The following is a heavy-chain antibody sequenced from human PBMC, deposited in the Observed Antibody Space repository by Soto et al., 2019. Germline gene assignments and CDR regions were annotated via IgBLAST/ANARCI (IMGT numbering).Heavy chain of an antibody. D-gene: IGHD2-2*02. Sequence: SETLSLTCAVYGGSFSGYYWSWIRQPTGKGLEWIGEVNHSGSTNYNPSLTSRVTISVDTSKNEFPLKPSSVTAADTAVYYCASGEPAAVHNWYGPRRQGPPVTAS. CDR3: ASGEPAAVHNWYGP. CDR1: GGSFSGYY. V-gene: IGHV4-34*01. J-gene: IGHJ5*02. CDR2: VNHSGST.